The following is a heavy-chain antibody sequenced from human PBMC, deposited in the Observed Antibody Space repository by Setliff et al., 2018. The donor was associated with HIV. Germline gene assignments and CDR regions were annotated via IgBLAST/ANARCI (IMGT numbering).Heavy chain of an antibody. D-gene: IGHD2-15*01. CDR1: GGSISSGGFY. J-gene: IGHJ1*01. Sequence: PSETLSLTCTVTGGSISSGGFYWTWIRQHPGKGLEWIGYIYNTGSTNYNPSLKSRVTMSVDKSKNQFSLRLSSVTAADTAVYYCARARRAGSGPKYFQHWGQGTLVTVSS. CDR2: IYNTGST. V-gene: IGHV4-31*03. CDR3: ARARRAGSGPKYFQH.